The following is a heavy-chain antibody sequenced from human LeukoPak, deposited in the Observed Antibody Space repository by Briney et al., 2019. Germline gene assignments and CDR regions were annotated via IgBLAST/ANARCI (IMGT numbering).Heavy chain of an antibody. V-gene: IGHV3-48*04. CDR1: GFTFSSYS. CDR2: ISSSSSTI. CDR3: AREYSGYDPYYFDY. J-gene: IGHJ4*02. Sequence: QSGGSLRLSCAASGFTFSSYSMNWVRQAPGKGLEWVSYISSSSSTIYYADSVKGRFTISRDNAKNSLYLQMNSLRAEDTAVYYCAREYSGYDPYYFDYWGQGTLVTVSS. D-gene: IGHD5-12*01.